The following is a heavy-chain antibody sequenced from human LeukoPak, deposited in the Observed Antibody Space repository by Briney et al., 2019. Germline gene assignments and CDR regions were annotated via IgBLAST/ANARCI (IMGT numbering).Heavy chain of an antibody. Sequence: ASVKVSCKASGYTFTGYYMHWVRQAPGQGLEWMGRINPNSSGTNYAHKFQGRVAMTRDTSISTAYMELSRLRSDDTAVYYCASYDYVWGSYRPGVDYWGQGTLVTVSS. CDR1: GYTFTGYY. J-gene: IGHJ4*02. CDR2: INPNSSGT. V-gene: IGHV1-2*06. CDR3: ASYDYVWGSYRPGVDY. D-gene: IGHD3-16*02.